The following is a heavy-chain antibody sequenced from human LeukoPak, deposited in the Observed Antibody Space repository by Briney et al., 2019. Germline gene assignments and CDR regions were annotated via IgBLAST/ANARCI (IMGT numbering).Heavy chain of an antibody. CDR2: INSDESST. CDR3: ARDGYGGFDY. D-gene: IGHD5-18*01. V-gene: IGHV3-74*01. Sequence: GSLRLSCAVSGFTFNSYWMYWVRQAPGKGLVLVSGINSDESSTTYADSVKGRFTISRDNAKNTLHLQMNSLGAEDTSVYYCARDGYGGFDYWGQGTLVTVSS. J-gene: IGHJ4*02. CDR1: GFTFNSYW.